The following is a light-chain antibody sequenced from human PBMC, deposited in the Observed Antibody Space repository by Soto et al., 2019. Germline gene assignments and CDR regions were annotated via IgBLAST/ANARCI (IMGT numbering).Light chain of an antibody. CDR3: QQSYSTPIT. J-gene: IGKJ5*01. Sequence: DIQMTQSPSTLSASVGDRVTITCRASQTISSWLAWYQQKPGKAPKLLIYKASTLKSGVPSRFSGSGSGTDFTLTISSLQPEDFATYYCQQSYSTPITFGQGTRLENK. V-gene: IGKV1-5*03. CDR1: QTISSW. CDR2: KAS.